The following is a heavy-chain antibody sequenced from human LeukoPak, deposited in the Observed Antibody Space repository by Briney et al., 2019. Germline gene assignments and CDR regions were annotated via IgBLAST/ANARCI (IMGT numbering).Heavy chain of an antibody. J-gene: IGHJ6*02. CDR3: ARATRRYYYYGMDV. D-gene: IGHD1/OR15-1a*01. CDR1: GGSFSGYY. V-gene: IGHV4-34*01. Sequence: SETLSLTCAVYGGSFSGYYWSWIRQPPGKGLEWIGEINHSGSTNYNPSLKRRVTISVDTSKNQFSLKLSSVTAADTAVYYCARATRRYYYYGMDVWGQGTTVTVSS. CDR2: INHSGST.